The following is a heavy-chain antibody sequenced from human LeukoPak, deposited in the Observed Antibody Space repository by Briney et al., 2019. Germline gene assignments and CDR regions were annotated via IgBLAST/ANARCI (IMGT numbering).Heavy chain of an antibody. V-gene: IGHV5-51*01. CDR2: IYLGDSET. J-gene: IGHJ1*01. CDR1: GYKFTTYC. Sequence: PGESLKVSCKGSGYKFTTYCGACGRQVAGRGLEWMGIIYLGDSETRYSPSFQGQVTMTTDKSISTAYLEWSRLKSADTAVYYCVRQKATLSHGPFEDRGQVALVTVSS. D-gene: IGHD4-17*01. CDR3: VRQKATLSHGPFED.